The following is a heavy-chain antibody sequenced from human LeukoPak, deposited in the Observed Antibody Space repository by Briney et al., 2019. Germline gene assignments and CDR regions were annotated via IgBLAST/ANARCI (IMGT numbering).Heavy chain of an antibody. CDR1: GGSISSYY. V-gene: IGHV4-59*01. D-gene: IGHD2-15*01. J-gene: IGHJ4*02. CDR2: IYYSGST. Sequence: SETLSLTCTVSGGSISSYYWSWIRQPPGKGLEWIGYIYYSGSTNYNPSLKSRVTISVDTSKNQFSLKLSSVTAADTAVYYCARRDCSGGSCYYDYWGQGTLVTVSS. CDR3: ARRDCSGGSCYYDY.